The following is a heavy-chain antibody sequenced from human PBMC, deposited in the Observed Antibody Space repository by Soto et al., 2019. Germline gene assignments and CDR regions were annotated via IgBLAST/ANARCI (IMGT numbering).Heavy chain of an antibody. J-gene: IGHJ1*01. Sequence: PSETLSLTCTVSGGSISSDDCSCIRQHPGKGLEWIGYIYYSGSTNYNPSLKSRVTISVDTSKNQFSLKLSSVTAADTAVYYCAREDGLLRFLTWGQGTMVPVSS. CDR2: IYYSGST. CDR3: AREDGLLRFLT. D-gene: IGHD3-3*01. V-gene: IGHV4-59*01. CDR1: GGSISSDD.